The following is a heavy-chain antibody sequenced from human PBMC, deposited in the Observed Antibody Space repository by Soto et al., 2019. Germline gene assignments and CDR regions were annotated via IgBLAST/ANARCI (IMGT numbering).Heavy chain of an antibody. CDR2: ISYDGSNK. CDR3: ARVYGEDYGAFGI. J-gene: IGHJ3*02. D-gene: IGHD4-17*01. V-gene: IGHV3-30-3*01. CDR1: GFTFSSYA. Sequence: VGSLRLSCVASGFTFSSYAMHWVRQAPGKGLEWVAVISYDGSNKYYADSVKGRFTISRDNSKNTLYLQMNSLRAEDTAVYYCARVYGEDYGAFGIWGQGTMVTVSS.